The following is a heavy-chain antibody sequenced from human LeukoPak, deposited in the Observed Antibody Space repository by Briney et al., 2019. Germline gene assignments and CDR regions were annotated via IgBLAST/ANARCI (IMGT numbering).Heavy chain of an antibody. Sequence: ASVKVSCKASGYTFTGYYIHWVRQAPGQGLEWMGRINPNNGGTNYAQKFQGRVTMTRDMSMSTAYMELSRLRSVDTAVYYCARENYYDGSGSPSASAPVDHWGQGTLVTVSS. CDR3: ARENYYDGSGSPSASAPVDH. D-gene: IGHD3-22*01. CDR1: GYTFTGYY. J-gene: IGHJ4*02. V-gene: IGHV1-2*06. CDR2: INPNNGGT.